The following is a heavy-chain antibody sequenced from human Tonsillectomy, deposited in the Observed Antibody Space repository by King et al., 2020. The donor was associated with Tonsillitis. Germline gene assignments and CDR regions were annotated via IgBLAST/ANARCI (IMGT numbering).Heavy chain of an antibody. V-gene: IGHV4-34*01. D-gene: IGHD6-19*01. Sequence: VQLQQWGAGLLKPSETLSLTCAVYGGSFRGYYWSWIRQPPGKGLEWIGEINHSGSTNYNPSLKSRVTISVDTSKNQFSLKLSSVTAADTAVYYCARVPGWYPTPPSDYWGQGTLVTVSS. CDR1: GGSFRGYY. J-gene: IGHJ4*02. CDR3: ARVPGWYPTPPSDY. CDR2: INHSGST.